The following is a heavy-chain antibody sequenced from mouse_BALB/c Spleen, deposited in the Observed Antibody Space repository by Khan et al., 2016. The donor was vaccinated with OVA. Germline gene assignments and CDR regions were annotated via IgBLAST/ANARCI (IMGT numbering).Heavy chain of an antibody. CDR2: IYPGSGNT. J-gene: IGHJ2*01. Sequence: QVQLLQPGTELARPGASVKLSCKASGYTFTDYYITWVKQRSRQGLEWIGEIYPGSGNTYYNENFKVKASLTADKSSNTVYMELTSLTTEDSAVYFCARVDTTSLDCWGQGTTLTVSS. CDR1: GYTFTDYY. D-gene: IGHD2-3*01. CDR3: ARVDTTSLDC. V-gene: IGHV1-77*01.